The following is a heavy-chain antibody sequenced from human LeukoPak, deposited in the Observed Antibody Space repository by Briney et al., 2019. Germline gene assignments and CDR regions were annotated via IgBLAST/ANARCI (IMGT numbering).Heavy chain of an antibody. CDR1: GGTFSSYA. D-gene: IGHD6-13*01. J-gene: IGHJ3*02. CDR2: IIPIFGTA. Sequence: ASVKVSCKASGGTFSSYAISWVRQAPGQGLEWMGGIIPIFGTANYAQKFQGRVTITTDESTSTAYMELSSLRSEDTAVYYCASPPGAAGTSIDAFDIWGQGTMVTVSS. V-gene: IGHV1-69*05. CDR3: ASPPGAAGTSIDAFDI.